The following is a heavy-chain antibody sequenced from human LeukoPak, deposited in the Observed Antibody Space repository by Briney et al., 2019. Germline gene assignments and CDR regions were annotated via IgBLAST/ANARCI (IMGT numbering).Heavy chain of an antibody. J-gene: IGHJ4*02. D-gene: IGHD6-19*01. CDR3: ARDFDGIAVAGRLFDY. CDR1: GFTFSDYY. Sequence: GGSLRLSCAASGFTFSDYYMSWVRQAPGKGLEWVANIKQDGSEKYYVDSVKGRFTISRDNAKNSLYLQMNSLRAEDTAVYYCARDFDGIAVAGRLFDYWGQGTLVTVSS. V-gene: IGHV3-7*01. CDR2: IKQDGSEK.